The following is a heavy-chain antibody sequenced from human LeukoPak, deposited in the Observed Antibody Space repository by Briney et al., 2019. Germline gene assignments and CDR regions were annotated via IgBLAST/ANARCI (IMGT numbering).Heavy chain of an antibody. J-gene: IGHJ4*02. D-gene: IGHD2-2*01. CDR3: ARGRRVVVPAAIFYYFDY. CDR1: GYTCTIND. V-gene: IGHV1-8*01. CDR2: MNPNSGNT. Sequence: ASVKLSFKASGYTCTINDINWMRKPTGQGLEWMGCMNPNSGNTGCAQKVQGRVTMTRITSISTAYMELSSLRSEDTAVYYCARGRRVVVPAAIFYYFDYWGQGALVTVSS.